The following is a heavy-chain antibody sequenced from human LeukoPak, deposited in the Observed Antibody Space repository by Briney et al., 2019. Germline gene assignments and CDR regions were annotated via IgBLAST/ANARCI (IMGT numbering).Heavy chain of an antibody. D-gene: IGHD2-21*01. V-gene: IGHV4-59*08. CDR3: ARLDCAGDGCYNH. CDR1: GDSVTSYY. Sequence: PPETLSLTCSVSGDSVTSYYWSWIRQPPGKGLEWIGYVSSYGTTNYTPSLRSRVIMSVDTAKNHISLSLTSLTAADTAIYYCARLDCAGDGCYNHWGQGTLVTVSS. CDR2: VSSYGTT. J-gene: IGHJ4*02.